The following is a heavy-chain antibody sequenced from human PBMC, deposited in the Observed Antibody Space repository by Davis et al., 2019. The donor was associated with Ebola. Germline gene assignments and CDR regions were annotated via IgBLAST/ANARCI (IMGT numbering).Heavy chain of an antibody. CDR2: SSTSAEHI. CDR3: ARRLLISSRGGMDV. D-gene: IGHD1-26*01. Sequence: PGGSLRLSCAGSGFTFSSYTMNWVRQAPGKEPEWVAHSSTSAEHISHAESVTGRFTVSRDYAQSSVFWQMSSLRDEDTAVYYCARRLLISSRGGMDVWGQGTTVTVSS. CDR1: GFTFSSYT. J-gene: IGHJ6*02. V-gene: IGHV3-48*02.